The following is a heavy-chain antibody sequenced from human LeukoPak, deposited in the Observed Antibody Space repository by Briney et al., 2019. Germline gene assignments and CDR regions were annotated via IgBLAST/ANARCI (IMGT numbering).Heavy chain of an antibody. V-gene: IGHV3-33*01. CDR1: GFTFSSYG. J-gene: IGHJ4*02. Sequence: PGRSLRLSCAASGFTFSSYGMPWVRQAPGKGLEWVAVIWYDGSNKYYADSVKGRFTISRDNSKNTLYLQMNSLRAEDTAVYYCAREDGGYFDYWGQGTLVTVSS. CDR3: AREDGGYFDY. D-gene: IGHD3-16*01. CDR2: IWYDGSNK.